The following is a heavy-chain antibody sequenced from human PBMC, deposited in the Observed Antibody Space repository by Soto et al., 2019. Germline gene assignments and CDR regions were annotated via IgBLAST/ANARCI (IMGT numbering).Heavy chain of an antibody. CDR3: AKGSTSCYPEPSDCLYGMDV. CDR1: GFTFSSYG. D-gene: IGHD2-2*01. V-gene: IGHV3-30*18. CDR2: ISYDGSNK. J-gene: IGHJ6*02. Sequence: HPGGSLRLSCAASGFTFSSYGMHWVRQAPGKGLEWVAVISYDGSNKYYADSVKGRFTISRDNSKNTLYLQMNSLRAEDTAVYYCAKGSTSCYPEPSDCLYGMDVWGQGTTVTVSS.